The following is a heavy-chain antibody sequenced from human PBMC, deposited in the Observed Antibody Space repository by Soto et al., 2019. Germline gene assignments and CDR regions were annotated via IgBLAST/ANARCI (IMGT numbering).Heavy chain of an antibody. V-gene: IGHV4-30-4*01. CDR1: GGSISSVDYY. D-gene: IGHD2-21*02. J-gene: IGHJ4*02. CDR2: IYTSGST. CDR3: ARIEVTFDS. Sequence: QVQLQESGPGLVKPSQTLSLTCTVSGGSISSVDYYLSWIRQPPGKAREWMGYIYTSGSTYYNPSLKSRVLIAIDTSKNQFSLKLNSVTAADTAVYYCARIEVTFDSWGQGTLVTVSS.